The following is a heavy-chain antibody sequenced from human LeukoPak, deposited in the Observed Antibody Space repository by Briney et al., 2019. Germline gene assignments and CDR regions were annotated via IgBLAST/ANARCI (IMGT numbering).Heavy chain of an antibody. V-gene: IGHV3-33*01. CDR2: IWDDGNNK. CDR3: ASPKLGANCSSTSCYFLDY. J-gene: IGHJ4*02. CDR1: GFSFSNHG. Sequence: GGSLRLSCAASGFSFSNHGMHWVRQAPGKRLEWVAVIWDDGNNKRYANSVNGRFTISRDNSENTLYLQMNGLTAEDTAMYYCASPKLGANCSSTSCYFLDYWGQGTLVTVSS. D-gene: IGHD2-2*01.